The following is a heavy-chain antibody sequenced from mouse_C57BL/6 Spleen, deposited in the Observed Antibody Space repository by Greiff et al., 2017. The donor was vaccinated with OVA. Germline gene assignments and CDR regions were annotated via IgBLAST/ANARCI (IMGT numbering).Heavy chain of an antibody. Sequence: QVQLQQSGAELVKPGASVKLSCKASGYTFTSYWMHWVKQRPGQGLEWIGMIHPNSGSTNYNEKFKSKATLTVDKSSSTAYMQLSSLTSEDSAVYYCARSHYDYDGGFAYWGQGTLVTVSA. CDR1: GYTFTSYW. V-gene: IGHV1-64*01. CDR2: IHPNSGST. J-gene: IGHJ3*01. CDR3: ARSHYDYDGGFAY. D-gene: IGHD2-4*01.